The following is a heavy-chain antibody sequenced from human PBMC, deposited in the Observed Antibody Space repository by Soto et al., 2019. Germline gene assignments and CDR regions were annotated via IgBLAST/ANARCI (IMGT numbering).Heavy chain of an antibody. Sequence: QITLKESGPPLVKPTQTLTLTCTFSGFSLSTSGVAVGWIRQPPGKALEWLALIYWDDDKRYSPSLKSRLIITKDTSKNQVVLTMTNMDPVDTATYYCAHRPPERGLATFDPWGQGTLVTVSS. J-gene: IGHJ5*02. V-gene: IGHV2-5*02. D-gene: IGHD1-1*01. CDR2: IYWDDDK. CDR1: GFSLSTSGVA. CDR3: AHRPPERGLATFDP.